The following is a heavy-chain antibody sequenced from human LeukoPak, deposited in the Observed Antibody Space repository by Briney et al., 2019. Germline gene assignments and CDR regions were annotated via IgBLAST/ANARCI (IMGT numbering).Heavy chain of an antibody. CDR2: ISYDGSNK. V-gene: IGHV3-30*18. CDR1: GFTFSSYG. CDR3: AKDRVAVAGPYDY. D-gene: IGHD6-19*01. J-gene: IGHJ4*02. Sequence: GGSLRLSCAASGFTFSSYGMHWVRQAPGKGLEWVAVISYDGSNKYYADSVKGRFTISRDNSKNTLYLQMNSLRAEDTAVYYCAKDRVAVAGPYDYWGQGTLVTVSS.